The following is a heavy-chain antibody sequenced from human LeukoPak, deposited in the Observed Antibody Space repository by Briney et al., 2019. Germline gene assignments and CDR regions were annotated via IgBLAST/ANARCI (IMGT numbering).Heavy chain of an antibody. Sequence: SETLSLTCTVSGGSISSYYWSWIRQPPGKGLEWIGYIYYSGSTNYNPSLKSRVTISVDTSNNQFSLKLSSVTAADTAGYYCAXXXXDAKHHDAFDIWGQGTMVTASS. V-gene: IGHV4-59*01. CDR1: GGSISSYY. CDR3: AXXXXDAKHHDAFDI. D-gene: IGHD2-2*01. J-gene: IGHJ3*02. CDR2: IYYSGST.